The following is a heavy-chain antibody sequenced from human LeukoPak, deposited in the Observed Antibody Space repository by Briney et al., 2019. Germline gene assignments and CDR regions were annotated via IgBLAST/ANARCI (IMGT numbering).Heavy chain of an antibody. J-gene: IGHJ4*02. CDR3: AKDPAYGDYGNFDY. CDR1: GFTFSSYA. CDR2: ISGSGGST. Sequence: GGFLRLSCAASGFTFSSYAMSWVRQAPGKGLEWVSAISGSGGSTYYADSVKGRFTISRDNSKNTLYLQMNSLRAEDTAVYYCAKDPAYGDYGNFDYWGQGTLVTVSS. D-gene: IGHD4-17*01. V-gene: IGHV3-23*01.